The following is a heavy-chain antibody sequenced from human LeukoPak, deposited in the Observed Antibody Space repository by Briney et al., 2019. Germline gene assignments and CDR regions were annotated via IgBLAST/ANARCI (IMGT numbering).Heavy chain of an antibody. J-gene: IGHJ4*02. CDR3: AKDITIFGVVPNSHFDY. D-gene: IGHD3-3*01. Sequence: GSGGSTYYADSVKGRFTISRDNSKNTLYLQMNSLRAEDTAVYYCAKDITIFGVVPNSHFDYWGQGTLVTVSS. CDR2: GSGGST. V-gene: IGHV3-23*01.